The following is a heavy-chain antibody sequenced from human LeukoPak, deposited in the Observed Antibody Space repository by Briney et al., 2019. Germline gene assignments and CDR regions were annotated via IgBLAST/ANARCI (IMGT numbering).Heavy chain of an antibody. CDR2: IYYSGST. Sequence: PSETLSLTCTVSGGSISSSSYYWGWIRQPPGTGLEWIGSIYYSGSTYYNPSLKSRVTISVDTSKNQFSLKLSSVTAADTAVYYCAREWATPVDRVVVVAAGWFDPWGQGTLVTVSS. D-gene: IGHD2-15*01. CDR1: GGSISSSSYY. J-gene: IGHJ5*02. CDR3: AREWATPVDRVVVVAAGWFDP. V-gene: IGHV4-39*07.